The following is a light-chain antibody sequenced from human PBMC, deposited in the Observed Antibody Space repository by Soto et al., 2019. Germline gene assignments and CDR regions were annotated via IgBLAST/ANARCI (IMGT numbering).Light chain of an antibody. CDR3: CSYAGSYTDV. V-gene: IGLV2-11*01. CDR1: SSDVGGYNY. Sequence: QSALTQPASVSGSPGQSITISCTGTSSDVGGYNYVSWYQQHPGKAPKLMIYDVTKRPSGVRDRFSASKSGNTASLTISGLQAEDEADYYCCSYAGSYTDVFGTGTKLTVL. CDR2: DVT. J-gene: IGLJ1*01.